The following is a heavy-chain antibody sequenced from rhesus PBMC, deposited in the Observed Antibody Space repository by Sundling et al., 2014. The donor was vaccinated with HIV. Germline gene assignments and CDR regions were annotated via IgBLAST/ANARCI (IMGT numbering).Heavy chain of an antibody. Sequence: QVQLRESGPGLVKPSETLSLTCAVSGGSISSSNWWSWIRQPPGKGLEWIGSISGNSASTYYNPSLKNRVTLSVDTSKNQFSLKLSSVTAADTAVYYCARDQYLDWLSGYWGQGVLVTVSS. CDR1: GGSISSSNW. V-gene: IGHV4-65*02. D-gene: IGHD3-3*01. CDR2: ISGNSAST. J-gene: IGHJ4*01. CDR3: ARDQYLDWLSGY.